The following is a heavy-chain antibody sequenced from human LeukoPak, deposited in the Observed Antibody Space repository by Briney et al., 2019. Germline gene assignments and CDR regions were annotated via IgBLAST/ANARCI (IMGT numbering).Heavy chain of an antibody. CDR1: GGSFSGYY. CDR2: INHSGST. Sequence: PSETLSLTCAVYGGSFSGYYWSGIRQPPGKGLEWVVEINHSGSTNYNPSLKSRVTISVDTSKNQCSLKLSSVTAADTAVYYCARRQWLVLRGAFDIWGQGTMVTVSP. J-gene: IGHJ3*02. D-gene: IGHD6-19*01. CDR3: ARRQWLVLRGAFDI. V-gene: IGHV4-34*01.